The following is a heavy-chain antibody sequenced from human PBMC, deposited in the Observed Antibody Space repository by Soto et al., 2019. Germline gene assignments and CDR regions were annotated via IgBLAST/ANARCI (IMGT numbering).Heavy chain of an antibody. D-gene: IGHD6-6*01. CDR2: IRSKANSYAT. V-gene: IGHV3-73*01. Sequence: GGSLRLSCAASGFTFSGSAMHWVRQASGKGLEWVGRIRSKANSYATAYAASVKGRFTISRDDSKNTAYLQMNSLKTEATAVDYCTYNSSSPEYFDHWGQGTLVTVSS. CDR1: GFTFSGSA. CDR3: TYNSSSPEYFDH. J-gene: IGHJ1*01.